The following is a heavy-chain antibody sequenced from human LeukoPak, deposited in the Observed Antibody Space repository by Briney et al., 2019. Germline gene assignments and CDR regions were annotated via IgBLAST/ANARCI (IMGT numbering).Heavy chain of an antibody. V-gene: IGHV3-64D*06. CDR2: ISSNGGST. CDR3: LKDRSGYSSSWYGRWNWFDP. J-gene: IGHJ5*02. CDR1: GFTSSNYA. D-gene: IGHD6-13*01. Sequence: GGSLRLSCSASGFTSSNYAMHGVRQAPGKGLEYVSAISSNGGSTYYADSVKGRFTISRDNSKNTLYLQMSSLRAEDTAVYYCLKDRSGYSSSWYGRWNWFDPWGQGTLVTVSS.